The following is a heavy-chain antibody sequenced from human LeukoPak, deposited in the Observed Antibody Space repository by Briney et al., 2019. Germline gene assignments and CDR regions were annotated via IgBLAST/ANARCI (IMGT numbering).Heavy chain of an antibody. V-gene: IGHV4-4*07. CDR2: IYTSGST. Sequence: PSETLSLTCTVSGVSISSYYWSWIRQPAGKGLEWIGRIYTSGSTNYNPSLKSRVTMSVDTSKTQFSLMLSSVTAADTAFYYCARIAAATVYFDSWGQGTLVTVSS. J-gene: IGHJ4*02. D-gene: IGHD2-2*01. CDR3: ARIAAATVYFDS. CDR1: GVSISSYY.